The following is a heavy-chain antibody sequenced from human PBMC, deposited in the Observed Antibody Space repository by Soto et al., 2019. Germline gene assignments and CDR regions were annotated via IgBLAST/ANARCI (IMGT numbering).Heavy chain of an antibody. V-gene: IGHV3-23*01. CDR3: AKGVVAHGLFDY. Sequence: EVQLLESVGGLVQPGGSLRLSCAASGFTFSTYAMSWVRQAPGKGLEWVSTLSGGGTLTYYADAVKGRFTISRDNSRNTLYLQMNSLRAEDKALYYCAKGVVAHGLFDYWGQGALVTVSS. CDR2: LSGGGTLT. J-gene: IGHJ4*02. CDR1: GFTFSTYA. D-gene: IGHD2-15*01.